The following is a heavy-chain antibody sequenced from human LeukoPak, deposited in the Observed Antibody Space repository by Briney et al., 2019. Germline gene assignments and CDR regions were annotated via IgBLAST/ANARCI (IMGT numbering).Heavy chain of an antibody. CDR1: GLTVSSNY. V-gene: IGHV3-66*01. J-gene: IGHJ4*02. Sequence: GGSLRLSCAASGLTVSSNYMSWVRQAPGKGLEWVSVIYSGGSTYYADSVKGRFTISRDNSKNTLYLQMNSLRAEDTAVYYCARGVLSPTFDYWGQGTLVTVSS. CDR2: IYSGGST. CDR3: ARGVLSPTFDY. D-gene: IGHD3-10*01.